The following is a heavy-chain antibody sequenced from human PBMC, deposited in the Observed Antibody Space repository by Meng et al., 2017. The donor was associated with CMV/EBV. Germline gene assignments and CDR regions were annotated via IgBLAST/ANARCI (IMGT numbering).Heavy chain of an antibody. D-gene: IGHD1-26*01. CDR2: INPNSGGT. CDR1: GYTFTSYY. V-gene: IGHV1-2*02. Sequence: ASVKVSCKASGYTFTSYYMHWVRQAPGQGLEWMGWINPNSGGTNYAQKFQGRVTMTRDTSISTAYMELSRLRSDDTAVYYCARARWELLRAFDIWGQGTMVTVSS. J-gene: IGHJ3*02. CDR3: ARARWELLRAFDI.